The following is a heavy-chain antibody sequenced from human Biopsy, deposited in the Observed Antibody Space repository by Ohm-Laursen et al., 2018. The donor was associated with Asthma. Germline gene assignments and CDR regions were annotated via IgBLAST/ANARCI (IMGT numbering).Heavy chain of an antibody. Sequence: SLGLSCAASGFTFRDYYMTWIRQAPGKGLEWVAYISSRSSNIFYADSVKGRFTISRDNAKKSPFLEMNSLTVEDTAVYFCARGYSTSWYFGYWGQGTLVTVSS. V-gene: IGHV3-11*01. CDR1: GFTFRDYY. CDR2: ISSRSSNI. D-gene: IGHD6-13*01. CDR3: ARGYSTSWYFGY. J-gene: IGHJ4*02.